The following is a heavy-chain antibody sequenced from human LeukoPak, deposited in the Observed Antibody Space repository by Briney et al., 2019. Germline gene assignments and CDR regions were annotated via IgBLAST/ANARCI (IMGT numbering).Heavy chain of an antibody. V-gene: IGHV4-4*07. Sequence: SETLSLTCTVSGGSIDSYYWSWIRQPAGKGLEWIGRISASGTTNYSPSLRSRVFMSVEKSKNQFSLILSSVTAADTAMYFCARVSVGGNYYYDYMDVWGEGTKVIVYS. J-gene: IGHJ6*03. D-gene: IGHD1-26*01. CDR1: GGSIDSYY. CDR2: ISASGTT. CDR3: ARVSVGGNYYYDYMDV.